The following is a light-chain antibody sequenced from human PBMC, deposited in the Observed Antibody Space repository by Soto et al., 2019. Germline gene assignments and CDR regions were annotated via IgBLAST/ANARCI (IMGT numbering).Light chain of an antibody. CDR2: DAS. CDR1: QSISKW. V-gene: IGKV1-5*01. J-gene: IGKJ1*01. CDR3: QHYNSYSEA. Sequence: DIQMTQSPSTLSASIGDRVSITCRASQSISKWLAWHQQKPGKAPKLLIHDASTLQSGVPPRFSGSGSGTEFTLTIRSLQPDDIATYYCQHYNSYSEAFGQGTKVDIK.